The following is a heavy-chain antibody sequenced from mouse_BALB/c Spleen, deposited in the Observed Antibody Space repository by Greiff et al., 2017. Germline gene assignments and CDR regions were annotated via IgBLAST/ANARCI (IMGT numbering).Heavy chain of an antibody. Sequence: EVKLMESGGGLVQPGGSRKLSCAASGFTFSSFGMHWVRQAPEKGLEWVAYISSGSSTIYYADTVKGRFTISRDNPKNTLFLQMTSLRSEDTAMYYCARWGYDGYSYYFDYWGQGTTLTVSS. CDR2: ISSGSSTI. J-gene: IGHJ2*01. D-gene: IGHD2-3*01. CDR3: ARWGYDGYSYYFDY. CDR1: GFTFSSFG. V-gene: IGHV5-17*02.